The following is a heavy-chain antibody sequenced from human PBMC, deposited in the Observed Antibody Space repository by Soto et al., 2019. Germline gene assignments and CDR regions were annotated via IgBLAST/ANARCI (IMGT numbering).Heavy chain of an antibody. CDR3: AWAGPTQIFNH. Sequence: SVKVNCRASENTFIGYYFYWVPQGPGQGLEWMGWISPYSGEKDSAQKIQGRATFTSETPTRTVYRELSRLTSDDTAVYYCAWAGPTQIFNHWGQGALVTVSS. CDR2: ISPYSGEK. V-gene: IGHV1-2*02. J-gene: IGHJ4*02. CDR1: ENTFIGYY. D-gene: IGHD3-3*01.